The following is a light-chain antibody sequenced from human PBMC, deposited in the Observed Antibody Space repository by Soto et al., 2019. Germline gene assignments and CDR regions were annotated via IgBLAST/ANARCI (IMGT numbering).Light chain of an antibody. CDR2: DVS. CDR3: SSYRTSSTPLV. CDR1: SSDVGSYNY. V-gene: IGLV2-14*01. Sequence: QSVLTQPASVPGSPGQSITISCTGTSSDVGSYNYVSWYQQHPGKAPKLIISDVSNRPSGVSNRFSGSKSGNTASLTISGLQAEDEGDYYCSSYRTSSTPLVFGTGTKVTVL. J-gene: IGLJ1*01.